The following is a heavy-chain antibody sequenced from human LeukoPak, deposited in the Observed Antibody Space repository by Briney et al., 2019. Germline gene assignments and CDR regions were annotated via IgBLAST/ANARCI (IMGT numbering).Heavy chain of an antibody. CDR2: INDGGGRT. V-gene: IGHV3-23*01. J-gene: IGHJ4*02. CDR1: GFIFSSYA. Sequence: GGSLRLSCAASGFIFSSYAMNWVRQAPGKGLEWVSAINDGGGRTYYADSVKGRFTISRDNSKNTLYLQMNSLTAEDTAVYYCVREKFFMPGEYWGRGTLVTVSS. D-gene: IGHD1-14*01. CDR3: VREKFFMPGEY.